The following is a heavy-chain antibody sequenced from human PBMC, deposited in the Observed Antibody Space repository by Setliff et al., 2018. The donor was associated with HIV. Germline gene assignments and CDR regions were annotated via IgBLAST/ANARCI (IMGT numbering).Heavy chain of an antibody. CDR3: ARGWVRGPIISPGTYFSYGLDV. D-gene: IGHD3-10*01. CDR1: GGSISSNNYY. Sequence: SETLSLTCTVSGGSISSNNYYWGWIRQPPGKGLEWIGSIYYSGSTYYNLSLKSRVTISLDTSKNQFSLKLSSVTAADTAVYYCARGWVRGPIISPGTYFSYGLDVWGQGTPVTVSS. CDR2: IYYSGST. J-gene: IGHJ6*02. V-gene: IGHV4-39*07.